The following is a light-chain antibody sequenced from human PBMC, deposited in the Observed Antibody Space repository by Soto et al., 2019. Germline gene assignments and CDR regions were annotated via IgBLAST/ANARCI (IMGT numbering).Light chain of an antibody. V-gene: IGLV2-8*01. CDR1: SSDVGGYNY. CDR2: EVY. J-gene: IGLJ1*01. CDR3: TSSAGTNNPMYV. Sequence: QSVLTQPPSASGSPGQSVTISCTGTSSDVGGYNYVSWYQQHPGKAPKLMIYEVYKRPSGVPDRFSGSKSGNTASLTVSGLQAEDEADYYCTSSAGTNNPMYVFGTGTKVTVL.